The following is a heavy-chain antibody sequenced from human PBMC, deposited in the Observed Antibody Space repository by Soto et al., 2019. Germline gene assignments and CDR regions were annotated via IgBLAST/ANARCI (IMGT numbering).Heavy chain of an antibody. CDR1: GGTFSSYA. D-gene: IGHD2-2*02. V-gene: IGHV1-69*01. CDR2: IIPIFGTA. J-gene: IGHJ6*02. CDR3: ATDFYCSSTICYTSGGDYYYGMDV. Sequence: QVQLVQSGAEVKKPGSSVKVSCKASGGTFSSYAISWVRQAPGQGLEWMGGIIPIFGTANYAQKFQGRVTITAAESTSTAYMERSSLRSEDTAVSYCATDFYCSSTICYTSGGDYYYGMDVWGQGNTVTGSS.